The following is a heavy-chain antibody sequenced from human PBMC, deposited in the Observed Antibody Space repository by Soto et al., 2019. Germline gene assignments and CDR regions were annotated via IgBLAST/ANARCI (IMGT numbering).Heavy chain of an antibody. Sequence: PRLSCAASGFTFDDYAMHWVRQAPGKGLEWVSGISWNSGSIGYADSVKGRFTISRDNAKNSLYLQMNSLRAEDTALYYCAKDSTDYYDSSGYPDYWGQGTLVTVSS. J-gene: IGHJ4*02. D-gene: IGHD3-22*01. V-gene: IGHV3-9*01. CDR1: GFTFDDYA. CDR3: AKDSTDYYDSSGYPDY. CDR2: ISWNSGSI.